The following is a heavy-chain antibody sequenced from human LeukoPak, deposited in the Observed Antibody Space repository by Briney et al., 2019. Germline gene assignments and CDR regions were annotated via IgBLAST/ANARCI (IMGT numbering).Heavy chain of an antibody. Sequence: ASVKVSCKASGYTFTSYGISWVRQAPGQGLEWMGWISAYNGNTNYAQKLQGRVTMTTDTSTSTAYMELRSLRSDDTAVYYCARDIPPGSIAVAGTGSGYWGQGTLVTVSS. CDR1: GYTFTSYG. J-gene: IGHJ4*02. CDR2: ISAYNGNT. CDR3: ARDIPPGSIAVAGTGSGY. V-gene: IGHV1-18*01. D-gene: IGHD6-19*01.